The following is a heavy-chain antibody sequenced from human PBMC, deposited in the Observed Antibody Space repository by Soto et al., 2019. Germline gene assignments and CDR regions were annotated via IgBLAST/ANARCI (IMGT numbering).Heavy chain of an antibody. D-gene: IGHD3-10*01. CDR1: GFTFSSYS. CDR3: ARLPGLAVGMDV. CDR2: ISSSSSYI. J-gene: IGHJ6*02. V-gene: IGHV3-21*01. Sequence: GGSLRLSCAASGFTFSSYSMNWVRQAPGKGLEWVSSISSSSSYIYYADSVKGRFTISRDNAKNSLYLQMNSLRAEDTAVYYCARLPGLAVGMDVWGQGTTVTVSS.